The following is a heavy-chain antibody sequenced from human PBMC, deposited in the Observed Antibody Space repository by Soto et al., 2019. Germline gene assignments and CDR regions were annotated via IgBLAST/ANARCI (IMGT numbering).Heavy chain of an antibody. Sequence: GGSLRLSCAASGFTFSSYAMSWVRQAPGKGLEWVSAISGSGGSTNYADSVKGQFTISRDNSKNTLYLQMNSLRAEDTAVYYCANNRRGYDIPTGPLDYWGQGTLVTVSS. CDR2: ISGSGGST. D-gene: IGHD3-9*01. CDR1: GFTFSSYA. V-gene: IGHV3-23*01. CDR3: ANNRRGYDIPTGPLDY. J-gene: IGHJ4*02.